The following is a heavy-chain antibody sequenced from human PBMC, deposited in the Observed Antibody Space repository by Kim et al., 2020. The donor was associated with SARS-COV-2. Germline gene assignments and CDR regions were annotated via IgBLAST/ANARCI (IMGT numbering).Heavy chain of an antibody. CDR2: IIPIFGTA. J-gene: IGHJ3*02. D-gene: IGHD3-22*01. CDR3: ARKRGTMIGTYDAFDI. Sequence: SVKVSCKASGGTFSSYAISWVRQAPGQGLEWMGGIIPIFGTANYAQKFQGRVTITADESTSTAYMELSSLRSEDTAVYYCARKRGTMIGTYDAFDIWGQGTMVTVSS. V-gene: IGHV1-69*13. CDR1: GGTFSSYA.